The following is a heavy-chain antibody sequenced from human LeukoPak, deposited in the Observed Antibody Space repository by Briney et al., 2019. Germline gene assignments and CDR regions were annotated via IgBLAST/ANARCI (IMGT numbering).Heavy chain of an antibody. V-gene: IGHV4-59*01. J-gene: IGHJ4*02. CDR3: AAGTHSSSWDPTC. CDR1: GGSISSYY. CDR2: LYYSGST. Sequence: SETLSLTCTVSGGSISSYYWSWIRQPPGKGLEWIGYLYYSGSTNYNPSLKSRVTISVDTSKNQLSLKLSSVTAADTAVYYCAAGTHSSSWDPTCRGQGTLVTVSS. D-gene: IGHD6-13*01.